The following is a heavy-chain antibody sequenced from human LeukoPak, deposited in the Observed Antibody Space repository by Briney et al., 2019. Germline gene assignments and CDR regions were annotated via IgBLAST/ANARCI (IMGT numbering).Heavy chain of an antibody. V-gene: IGHV3-53*04. CDR3: ARVDTVMAYYFDL. J-gene: IGHJ4*02. CDR2: IYSGGTT. D-gene: IGHD5-18*01. CDR1: DFTFRTYA. Sequence: GGSLRLSCAASDFTFRTYAMTWVRQAPGKGLEWVSTIYSGGTTYYADSVMGRFTISRHNSRNTLYLQMNSLRAEDTAVYYCARVDTVMAYYFDLWGQGTLVTVSS.